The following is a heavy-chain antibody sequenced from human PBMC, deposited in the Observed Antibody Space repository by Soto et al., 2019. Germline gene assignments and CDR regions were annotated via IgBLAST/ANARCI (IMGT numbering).Heavy chain of an antibody. CDR3: ARDRITIFGVVTPDNYNWFDP. J-gene: IGHJ5*02. CDR2: INPSGGST. V-gene: IGHV1-46*01. D-gene: IGHD3-3*01. CDR1: GYTFTSYY. Sequence: ASVKVSCKASGYTFTSYYMHWVRQAPGQGLEWMGIINPSGGSTSYAQKFQGRVTMTRDTSTSTVYMELSSLRSEDTAVYYCARDRITIFGVVTPDNYNWFDPWGQGTLVTGLL.